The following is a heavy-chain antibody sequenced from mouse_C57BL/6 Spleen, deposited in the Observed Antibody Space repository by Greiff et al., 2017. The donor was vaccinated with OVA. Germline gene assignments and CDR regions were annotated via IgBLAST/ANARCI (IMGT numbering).Heavy chain of an antibody. D-gene: IGHD2-2*01. J-gene: IGHJ4*01. CDR2: ISSGGDYI. Sequence: EVKLMESGEGLVKPGGSLKLSCAASGFTFSSYAMSWVRQTPEKRLEWVAYISSGGDYIYYADTVKGRFTLSRDNARNTLYLQMSSLKSEDTAMYYCTRETVVTTASDYAMDYWGQGTSVTVSS. CDR3: TRETVVTTASDYAMDY. CDR1: GFTFSSYA. V-gene: IGHV5-9-1*02.